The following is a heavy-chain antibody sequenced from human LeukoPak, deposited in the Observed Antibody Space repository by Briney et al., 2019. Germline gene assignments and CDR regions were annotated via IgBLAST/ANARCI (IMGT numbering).Heavy chain of an antibody. J-gene: IGHJ6*02. CDR3: ASSLRTMVRGVIGYYYGMDV. Sequence: SETLSLTCAVYGGPFRGFFWSWIRQPPGKGLEWIGSIHYSGSTYYNPSLKSRVTISVDTSKNQFSLKLSSVTAADTAVYYCASSLRTMVRGVIGYYYGMDVWGQGTTVTVSS. CDR2: IHYSGST. V-gene: IGHV4-34*01. CDR1: GGPFRGFF. D-gene: IGHD3-10*01.